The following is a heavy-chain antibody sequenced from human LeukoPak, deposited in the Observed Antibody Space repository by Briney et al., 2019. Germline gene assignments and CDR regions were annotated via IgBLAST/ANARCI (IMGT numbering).Heavy chain of an antibody. CDR1: GFTVSSDY. D-gene: IGHD5-24*01. CDR3: GRVGDGYNDNY. V-gene: IGHV3-66*01. CDR2: ISSGGST. Sequence: GGSLRLSCAASGFTVSSDYMGWGRQAPEKGLEWVSLISSGGSTYYSDSLKGRFTISRDNSKNTLYLQMNSLRAEDTAVYYCGRVGDGYNDNYWGQGTLVTVSS. J-gene: IGHJ4*02.